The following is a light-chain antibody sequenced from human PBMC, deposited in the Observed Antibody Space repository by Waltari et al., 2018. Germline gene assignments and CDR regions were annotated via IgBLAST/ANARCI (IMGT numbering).Light chain of an antibody. CDR3: EAWDNSLNGIL. V-gene: IGLV1-44*01. J-gene: IGLJ2*01. Sequence: QSVLTQPPSVSGYPGQRVTISCTGRSSNIGGYDVHWYQQLPGTAPKLLIFENNKRPSGVSDRFSGSKSATSASLTITGLQSEDEAEYYCEAWDNSLNGILFGGGTRLTVL. CDR1: SSNIGGYD. CDR2: ENN.